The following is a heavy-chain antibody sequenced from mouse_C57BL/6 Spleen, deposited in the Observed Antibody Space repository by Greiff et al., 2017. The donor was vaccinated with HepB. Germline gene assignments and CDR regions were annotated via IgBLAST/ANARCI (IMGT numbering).Heavy chain of an antibody. Sequence: VQLQQSGAELVRPGTSVKVSCKASGYAFTNYLIEWVKQRPGQGLEWIGVINPGSGGTNYNEKFKGKATLTADKSSSTAYMQLSSLTSEDSAVYFCARSDDYDEGGWFAYWGQGTLVTVSA. J-gene: IGHJ3*01. V-gene: IGHV1-54*01. D-gene: IGHD2-4*01. CDR2: INPGSGGT. CDR3: ARSDDYDEGGWFAY. CDR1: GYAFTNYL.